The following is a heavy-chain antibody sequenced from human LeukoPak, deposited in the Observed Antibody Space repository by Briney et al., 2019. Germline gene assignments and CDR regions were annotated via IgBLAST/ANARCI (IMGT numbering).Heavy chain of an antibody. CDR3: ARDYERYQLLNDAFDI. CDR1: GGSISSYY. Sequence: PSETLSLTCTVSGGSISSYYWSWIRQPAGKGREWIGRIYTSGSTNYNPSLKSRVTMSVDTSKNQFSLKLSSVTAADTAVYYCARDYERYQLLNDAFDIWGQGTMVTVSS. J-gene: IGHJ3*02. CDR2: IYTSGST. V-gene: IGHV4-4*07. D-gene: IGHD2-2*01.